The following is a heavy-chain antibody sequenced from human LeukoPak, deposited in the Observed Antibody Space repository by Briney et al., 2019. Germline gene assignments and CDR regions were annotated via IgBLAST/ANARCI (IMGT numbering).Heavy chain of an antibody. CDR2: IKQDGSEK. CDR1: GFTFSSYW. D-gene: IGHD3-22*01. Sequence: GSLRLSCAASGFTFSSYWMSWVRQAPGKGLKWVANIKQDGSEKYYVDSVKGRFTISRDNAKNSLYLQMNSLRAEDTAVYYCARDPYYYDSSGFFDYWGQGTLVTVSS. V-gene: IGHV3-7*01. CDR3: ARDPYYYDSSGFFDY. J-gene: IGHJ4*02.